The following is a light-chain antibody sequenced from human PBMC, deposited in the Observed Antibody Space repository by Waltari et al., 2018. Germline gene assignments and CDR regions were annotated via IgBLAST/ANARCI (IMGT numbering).Light chain of an antibody. V-gene: IGLV2-11*01. J-gene: IGLJ2*01. CDR2: DVT. CDR1: SSDIGGSYY. Sequence: QSALTQPRSVSGSPGQSVTLPCTATSSDIGGSYYVSWYQHHPGRVPNLIIFDVTKRPSGVPDRFSGSKAGNTASLTISGLQAGDEAVYFCCSYAGKYTSVFGAGTKVTVL. CDR3: CSYAGKYTSV.